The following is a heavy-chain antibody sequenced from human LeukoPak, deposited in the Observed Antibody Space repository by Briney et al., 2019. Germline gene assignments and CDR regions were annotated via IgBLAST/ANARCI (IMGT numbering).Heavy chain of an antibody. J-gene: IGHJ4*02. CDR3: AKQVVVVAAAPPSFDY. Sequence: PGGSLRLSCAASGFTFSSYAMSWVRQAPGKGLEWVSAISGSGGSTYYAGSVKGRFTISRDNSKNTLYLQMNSLRAEDTAVYYCAKQVVVVAAAPPSFDYWGQGTLVTVSS. D-gene: IGHD2-15*01. CDR2: ISGSGGST. CDR1: GFTFSSYA. V-gene: IGHV3-23*01.